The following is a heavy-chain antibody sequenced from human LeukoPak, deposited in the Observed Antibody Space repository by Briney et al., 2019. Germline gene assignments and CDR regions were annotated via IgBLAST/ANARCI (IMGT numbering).Heavy chain of an antibody. D-gene: IGHD3-3*01. CDR2: ISGSGGST. CDR3: AKDSRRVGSDFWSEPVDY. V-gene: IGHV3-23*01. J-gene: IGHJ4*02. CDR1: GFTFSSYA. Sequence: GGSLRLSCAASGFTFSSYAMSWVRQAPGKGLEWVSAISGSGGSTYYADSVKGRFTISRDNSKNTLYLQMNSLRAEDTAVYYCAKDSRRVGSDFWSEPVDYWGQGTLVTVSS.